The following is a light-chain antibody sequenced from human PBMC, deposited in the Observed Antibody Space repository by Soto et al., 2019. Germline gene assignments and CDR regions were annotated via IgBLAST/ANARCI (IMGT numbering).Light chain of an antibody. CDR2: DAS. Sequence: DSQMTQSPSSLSASLGDTVTITCRPSQSVTTYLNWYQQKPGKVPKLLIYDASMLQSGVPSRFSSSGSGTEFTLTISSLQPEDFATYYCHQGYTTPHTFGPGSKVQIK. CDR3: HQGYTTPHT. V-gene: IGKV1-39*01. J-gene: IGKJ3*01. CDR1: QSVTTY.